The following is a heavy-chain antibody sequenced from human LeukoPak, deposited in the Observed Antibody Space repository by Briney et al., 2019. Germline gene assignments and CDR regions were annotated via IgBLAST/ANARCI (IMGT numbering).Heavy chain of an antibody. CDR1: GGTFSSYA. V-gene: IGHV1-69*05. CDR3: ARVGLYDSSGYTQGHDAFDI. CDR2: IIPIFGTA. Sequence: ASVKVSCKASGGTFSSYAISWVRQAPGQGLEWMGGIIPIFGTANYAQKFQGRVTITTDESTSTAYMELSSLRSEDTAVYYCARVGLYDSSGYTQGHDAFDIWGQGTMVTVSS. D-gene: IGHD3-22*01. J-gene: IGHJ3*02.